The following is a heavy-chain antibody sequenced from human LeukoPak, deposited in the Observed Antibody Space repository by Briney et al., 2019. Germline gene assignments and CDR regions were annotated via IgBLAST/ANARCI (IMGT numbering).Heavy chain of an antibody. CDR3: PRFSDASLESTGNY. D-gene: IGHD2-8*02. V-gene: IGHV3-74*01. CDR1: GFTFSSFW. CDR2: INPDGSST. J-gene: IGHJ4*02. Sequence: PGGSLRLSYAASGFTFSSFWMTWVRQIAGKGLVWVSRINPDGSSTNYADSVKGLFTISRDNAKNTLYLQMDSLRAEDTAVYYRPRFSDASLESTGNYWAQGTLVTVSS.